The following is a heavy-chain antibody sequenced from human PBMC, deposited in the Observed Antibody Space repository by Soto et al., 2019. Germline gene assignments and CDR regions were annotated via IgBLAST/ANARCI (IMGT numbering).Heavy chain of an antibody. V-gene: IGHV3-7*01. D-gene: IGHD4-17*01. CDR1: GFTISGYW. J-gene: IGHJ3*02. CDR2: IKQDGSEK. CDR3: ARDSTVTTSDPFDI. Sequence: GGSLRLSCAASGFTISGYWMTWVRQAPGKRLELVANIKQDGSEKNYVDSVKGRFTISRDNARNSLDLQMNSLRAEDTAVYYCARDSTVTTSDPFDIWGPGTMVPVSS.